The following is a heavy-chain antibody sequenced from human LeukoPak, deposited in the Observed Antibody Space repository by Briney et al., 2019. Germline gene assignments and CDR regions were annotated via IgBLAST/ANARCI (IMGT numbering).Heavy chain of an antibody. D-gene: IGHD1-26*01. Sequence: SETLSLTCVVYGGSFSGYYRSWIRQPPGKGLEWIGEINHSGSTNYNPSLKSRVTISLDTTKNQFSLKLSSVTAADTAVYYCARGLCSGSYPPGYWGPGTLVTASS. CDR1: GGSFSGYY. CDR3: ARGLCSGSYPPGY. J-gene: IGHJ4*02. CDR2: INHSGST. V-gene: IGHV4-34*01.